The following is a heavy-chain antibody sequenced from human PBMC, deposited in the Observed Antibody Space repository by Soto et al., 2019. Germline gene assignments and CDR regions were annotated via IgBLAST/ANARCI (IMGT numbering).Heavy chain of an antibody. V-gene: IGHV4-31*03. CDR2: IYYSGLT. Sequence: TXSLTCSFSGCSIRSDGYYWGWIRQHPGKVLEWIGYIYYSGLTDYNPSLKSRLTISVDKSKNEFYLKMRSVTAADTAVYYCEYIRGFNGYPGEWGQGTLV. CDR1: GCSIRSDGYY. J-gene: IGHJ4*02. D-gene: IGHD3-16*01. CDR3: EYIRGFNGYPGE.